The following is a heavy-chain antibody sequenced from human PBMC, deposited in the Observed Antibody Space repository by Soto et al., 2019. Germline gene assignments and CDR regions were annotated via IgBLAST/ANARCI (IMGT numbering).Heavy chain of an antibody. J-gene: IGHJ4*02. CDR1: GFIFSAHA. CDR2: IWYDGTNE. CDR3: AKAGFRTTGYATPLTY. Sequence: QVQLVESGGGVVQHGRSLRLSCAASGFIFSAHAMHWVRQAPGKGLEWVAVIWYDGTNEYYADSVKGRFTISRDNSKNTLHLQMNSLRGEDTAVYYCAKAGFRTTGYATPLTYWGQGTLVTVSP. V-gene: IGHV3-33*03. D-gene: IGHD2-2*01.